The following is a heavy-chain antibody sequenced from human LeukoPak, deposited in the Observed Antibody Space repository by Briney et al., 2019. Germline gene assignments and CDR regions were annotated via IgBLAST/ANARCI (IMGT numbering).Heavy chain of an antibody. CDR2: IYSGGST. J-gene: IGHJ4*02. CDR3: ARDVYRGSSWYAFDH. Sequence: PGGSLRLSCAASGFTVSSNYMSWVRQAPGKGLEWVSVIYSGGSTYYADSVKGRFTISRDNAKNSLYLQMSSLRAEDTGVYYCARDVYRGSSWYAFDHWGQGTLVTVSS. D-gene: IGHD6-13*01. V-gene: IGHV3-53*01. CDR1: GFTVSSNY.